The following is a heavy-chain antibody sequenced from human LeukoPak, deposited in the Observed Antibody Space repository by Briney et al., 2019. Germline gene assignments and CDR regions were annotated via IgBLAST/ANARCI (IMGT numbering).Heavy chain of an antibody. CDR2: ISAYNGNT. CDR3: ARWDGDYVFFDY. V-gene: IGHV1-18*04. D-gene: IGHD4-17*01. Sequence: ASVKVSCKTSGYTFTGYNIHWVRQAPGQGLEWMGWISAYNGNTNYAQKLQGRVTMTTDTSTSTAYMELRSLRSDDTAVYYCARWDGDYVFFDYWGQGTLVTVSS. CDR1: GYTFTGYN. J-gene: IGHJ4*02.